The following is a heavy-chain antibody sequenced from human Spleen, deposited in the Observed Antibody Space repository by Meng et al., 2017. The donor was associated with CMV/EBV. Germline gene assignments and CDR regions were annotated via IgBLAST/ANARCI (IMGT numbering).Heavy chain of an antibody. Sequence: SETLSLTCTVSGGSFSSYYWSWIRQPPGKGLEWIGYIYYSGRSSYNPSLKSRLTISVDTSKNEFSLRLTSVTAADTAVYYCARHVDSSHSIDYWGQGTLVTVSS. V-gene: IGHV4-59*08. CDR1: GGSFSSYY. D-gene: IGHD6-13*01. CDR3: ARHVDSSHSIDY. CDR2: IYYSGRS. J-gene: IGHJ4*02.